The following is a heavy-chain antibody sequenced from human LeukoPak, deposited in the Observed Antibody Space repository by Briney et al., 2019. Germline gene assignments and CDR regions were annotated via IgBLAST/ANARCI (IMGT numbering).Heavy chain of an antibody. V-gene: IGHV3-33*01. J-gene: IGHJ4*02. D-gene: IGHD3-10*01. CDR3: ARAVGPYDY. CDR2: IWYDGSNK. Sequence: GGSQRLSCVASGFTFSRFNMHWVRQAPGKGLEWVAVIWYDGSNKYYADSVKGRFTISRDNSKNTLYLQLNSLRADDTAVYYCARAVGPYDYWGQGTLVSVSS. CDR1: GFTFSRFN.